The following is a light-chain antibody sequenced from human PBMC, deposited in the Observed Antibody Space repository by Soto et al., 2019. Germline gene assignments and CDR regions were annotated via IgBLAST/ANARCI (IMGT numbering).Light chain of an antibody. CDR1: QSVSSN. V-gene: IGKV3-15*01. CDR3: QQYNNWPPLT. Sequence: EIVMTQSPATLSVSPGERATLSCRASQSVSSNLAWYQQKPGQAPRLLIYGASTRATDIPARFSGSGSGTEFTLTISILQSEDFAVYYCQQYNNWPPLTFGGGTKVEIK. J-gene: IGKJ4*01. CDR2: GAS.